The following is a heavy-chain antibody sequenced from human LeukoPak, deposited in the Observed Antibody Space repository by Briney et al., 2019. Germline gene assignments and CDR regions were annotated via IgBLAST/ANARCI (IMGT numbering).Heavy chain of an antibody. CDR1: GEMFNDFY. Sequence: PSETLYLTCAVYGEMFNDFYWSWIRQPPGKGLEWIGEINHSGISNSNPSLKSRVTLSVDTSRNQFSLRLASVNAADTAVYYCARRGRDSNWFPTTLDYWGQGALVSVSS. D-gene: IGHD7-27*01. CDR3: ARRGRDSNWFPTTLDY. V-gene: IGHV4-34*01. J-gene: IGHJ4*02. CDR2: INHSGIS.